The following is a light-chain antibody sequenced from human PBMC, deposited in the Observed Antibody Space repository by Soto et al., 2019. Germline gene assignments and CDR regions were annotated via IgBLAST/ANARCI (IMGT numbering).Light chain of an antibody. J-gene: IGKJ1*01. Sequence: EIVLTQSPATLSLSPGERATLSFRASQSVSRYLAWYQQKPGQAPRLLIYDASNRATGIPARFSGSGSGTDFTLTISRLEPEDFAVYYCQQHGSSPWTFGQGTKVDI. CDR3: QQHGSSPWT. CDR1: QSVSRY. V-gene: IGKV3-11*01. CDR2: DAS.